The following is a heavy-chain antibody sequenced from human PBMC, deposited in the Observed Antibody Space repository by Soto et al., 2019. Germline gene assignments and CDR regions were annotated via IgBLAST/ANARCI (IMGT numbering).Heavy chain of an antibody. J-gene: IGHJ5*02. D-gene: IGHD3-3*02. Sequence: SETLSLTCTVSGDSIISSDFYWGWVRQPPGKRLEWIGSIFYLGSSYYNPSLKSRVTMSVDTSKNQFSLRLRSVTAADTALYFCARHSLALRKNNWFDPWGQGIMVTVSS. CDR3: ARHSLALRKNNWFDP. V-gene: IGHV4-39*01. CDR1: GDSIISSDFY. CDR2: IFYLGSS.